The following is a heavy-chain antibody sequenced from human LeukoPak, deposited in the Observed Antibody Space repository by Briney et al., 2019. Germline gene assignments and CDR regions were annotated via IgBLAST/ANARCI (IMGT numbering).Heavy chain of an antibody. D-gene: IGHD3-10*01. V-gene: IGHV1-46*01. CDR3: ARLPGSGETNYFDY. Sequence: ASVKVSCKASGYTFTSYGISWVRQAPGQGLEWMGIINPSGGSTSYAQKFQGRVTMTRDMSTSTVYMELSSLRSEDTAVYYCARLPGSGETNYFDYWGQGTLVTVSS. J-gene: IGHJ4*02. CDR2: INPSGGST. CDR1: GYTFTSYG.